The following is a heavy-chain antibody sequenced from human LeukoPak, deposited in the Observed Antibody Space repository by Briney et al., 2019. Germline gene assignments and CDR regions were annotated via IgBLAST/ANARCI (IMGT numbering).Heavy chain of an antibody. CDR3: AREGYSIGWYNY. V-gene: IGHV4-39*07. D-gene: IGHD6-19*01. J-gene: IGHJ4*02. CDR1: GGSISSSSYY. Sequence: PETLSLTCTVSGGSISSSSYYWGWIRQPPGKGLEWIGSIYYSGSTYYNPSLKSRVTISVDTSKNQFSLKLSSVTAADTAVYYCAREGYSIGWYNYWGQGTLVTVSS. CDR2: IYYSGST.